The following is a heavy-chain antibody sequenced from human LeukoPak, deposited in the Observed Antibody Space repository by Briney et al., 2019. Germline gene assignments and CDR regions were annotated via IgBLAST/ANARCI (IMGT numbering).Heavy chain of an antibody. D-gene: IGHD3-3*01. CDR2: ISYDGSNK. V-gene: IGHV3-30-3*01. Sequence: GRSLRLSCAASGFTFSSYAMHWVRQAPGKGLEWVAVISYDGSNKYYADSVKGRFTISRDNSKNTLYLQMNSLRAEDTAVYYCARDLLLGYDFWSGYAYYYYGMDVWGQGTTVTVSS. CDR3: ARDLLLGYDFWSGYAYYYYGMDV. J-gene: IGHJ6*02. CDR1: GFTFSSYA.